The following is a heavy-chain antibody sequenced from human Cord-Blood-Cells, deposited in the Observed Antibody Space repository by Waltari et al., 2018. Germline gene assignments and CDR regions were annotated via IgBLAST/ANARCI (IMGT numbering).Heavy chain of an antibody. V-gene: IGHV1-69*01. J-gene: IGHJ3*02. D-gene: IGHD3-10*01. CDR1: GGTFSSYA. CDR2: IIPIFGTE. Sequence: QVQLVQSGAEVKKPGSSVKVSCKASGGTFSSYAISWVRQAPGQGLEWMGGIIPIFGTENNAQKAQGRVTITADESTSTAYMELSSLRSEDTAVYYCARAVRGVINLRAFDIWGQGTMVTVSS. CDR3: ARAVRGVINLRAFDI.